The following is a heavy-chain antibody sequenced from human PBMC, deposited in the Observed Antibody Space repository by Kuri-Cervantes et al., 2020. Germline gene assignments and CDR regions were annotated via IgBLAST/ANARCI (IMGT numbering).Heavy chain of an antibody. J-gene: IGHJ6*02. V-gene: IGHV3-30-3*01. D-gene: IGHD2-2*01. CDR1: GFTFSSYA. Sequence: GESLKISCAASGFTFSSYAMHWVRQAPGKGLEWVAVISYDGSNKYYADSVKGRFTTSRDNSKNTLYLQMNSLGAEDTAVYYCAKVPAASYYYGMDVWGQGTTVTVSS. CDR2: ISYDGSNK. CDR3: AKVPAASYYYGMDV.